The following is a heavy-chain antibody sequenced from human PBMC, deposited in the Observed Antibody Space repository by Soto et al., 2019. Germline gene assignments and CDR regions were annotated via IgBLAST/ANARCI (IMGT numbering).Heavy chain of an antibody. Sequence: PGGSLRLSCAASGFTFSDHYMDWVRQAPGKGLEWVGRSRNKANSYSTEYAASVKGRFTISRDESKNSLYLQMNSLKTEDTAVYYCAMFSGSDTRGRDSWGQGTLVTVSS. CDR1: GFTFSDHY. CDR2: SRNKANSYST. V-gene: IGHV3-72*01. J-gene: IGHJ4*02. CDR3: AMFSGSDTRGRDS. D-gene: IGHD1-26*01.